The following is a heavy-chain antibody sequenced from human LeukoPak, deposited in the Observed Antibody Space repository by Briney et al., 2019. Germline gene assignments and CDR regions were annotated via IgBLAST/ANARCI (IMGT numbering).Heavy chain of an antibody. J-gene: IGHJ4*02. V-gene: IGHV3-23*01. D-gene: IGHD3-22*01. CDR3: AKLERTYYYDSSGYYPPSDY. CDR1: GFTFSSYA. Sequence: PGGSLRLSCAASGFTFSSYAMSWVRQAPRKGLEWVSASSGSGGSTYYADSVKGRFTISRDNSKNTLYLQMNSLRAEDTAVYYCAKLERTYYYDSSGYYPPSDYWGQGTLVTVSS. CDR2: SSGSGGST.